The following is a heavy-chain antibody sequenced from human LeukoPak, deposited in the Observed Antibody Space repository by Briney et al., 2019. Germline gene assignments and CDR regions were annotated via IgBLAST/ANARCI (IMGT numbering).Heavy chain of an antibody. CDR1: GGSISSGGYY. CDR2: IYYSGST. V-gene: IGHV4-31*03. J-gene: IGHJ5*02. D-gene: IGHD3-16*01. Sequence: SETLSLTCTVSGGSISSGGYYWSWIRQHPGKGLEWIGYIYYSGSTYYNPSLKSRVTISVDTSKNQFSLKLSSVTAADTAVYYCARLGVGNWFDPWGQGTLVTVSS. CDR3: ARLGVGNWFDP.